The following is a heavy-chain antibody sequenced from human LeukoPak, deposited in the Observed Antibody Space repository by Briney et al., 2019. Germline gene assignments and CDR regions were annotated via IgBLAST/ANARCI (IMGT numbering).Heavy chain of an antibody. J-gene: IGHJ4*02. CDR1: GFTFSSYA. D-gene: IGHD6-6*01. Sequence: GGSLRLSCAASGFTFSSYAMSWVRQAPGKGLEWVSAISGSGGSTYYADSVKGRFTISRDNAKNSLYLQMNSLRAEDTAVYYCARRYSSSIDYWGQGTLVTVSS. CDR2: ISGSGGST. CDR3: ARRYSSSIDY. V-gene: IGHV3-23*01.